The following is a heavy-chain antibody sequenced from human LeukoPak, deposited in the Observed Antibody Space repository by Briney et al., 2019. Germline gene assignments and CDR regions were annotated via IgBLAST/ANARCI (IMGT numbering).Heavy chain of an antibody. D-gene: IGHD4-17*01. V-gene: IGHV4-59*12. Sequence: SETLSLTCTVSGGSISSYYWSWIRQPPGKGLEWIGYIYYSGSTNYNPSLKSRVTISADTSQNQFSLKLSSVTAADTAVYYCARDRDYGDYPKDDYWGQGTLVTVSS. J-gene: IGHJ4*02. CDR3: ARDRDYGDYPKDDY. CDR2: IYYSGST. CDR1: GGSISSYY.